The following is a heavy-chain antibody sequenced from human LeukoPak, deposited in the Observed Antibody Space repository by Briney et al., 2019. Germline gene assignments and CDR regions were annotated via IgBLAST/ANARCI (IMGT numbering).Heavy chain of an antibody. CDR2: IYYTGST. D-gene: IGHD4-17*01. Sequence: SETLSLTCTVSGGSISGYYWSWIRQPPGKGLEWIGYIYYTGSTNYNPSHTNRVTISVDTTKNQLSLRLSSVTAEDTAVYYCARHRYGDSVSDCWGQGTLVTVSS. V-gene: IGHV4-59*01. CDR1: GGSISGYY. J-gene: IGHJ4*02. CDR3: ARHRYGDSVSDC.